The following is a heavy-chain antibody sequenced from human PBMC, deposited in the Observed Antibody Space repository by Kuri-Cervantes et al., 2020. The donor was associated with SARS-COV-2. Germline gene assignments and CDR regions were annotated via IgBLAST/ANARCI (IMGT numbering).Heavy chain of an antibody. V-gene: IGHV4-34*01. D-gene: IGHD3-16*01. CDR1: GGSFSGYY. CDR2: INHSGST. J-gene: IGHJ4*02. CDR3: ARDPGGGAHWGLDY. Sequence: SETLSLTCAVYGGSFSGYYWSWIRQPPGKGLERIGEINHSGSTNYNPSLKSRVTISVDTSKNQFSLKLSSVTAADTAVYYCARDPGGGAHWGLDYWGQGTLVTVSS.